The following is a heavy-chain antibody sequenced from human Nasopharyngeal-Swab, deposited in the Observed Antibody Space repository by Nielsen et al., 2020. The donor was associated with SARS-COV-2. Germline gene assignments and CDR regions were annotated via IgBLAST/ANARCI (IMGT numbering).Heavy chain of an antibody. CDR2: ISGSGGST. D-gene: IGHD6-13*01. Sequence: WIRQPPGKGLEWVSAISGSGGSTYYADSVKGRFTISRDNSKNTLYLQMNSLRAEDTAVYYCAKDLPKQQLAQYCYYGMDVWGQGTTVTVSS. V-gene: IGHV3-23*01. J-gene: IGHJ6*02. CDR3: AKDLPKQQLAQYCYYGMDV.